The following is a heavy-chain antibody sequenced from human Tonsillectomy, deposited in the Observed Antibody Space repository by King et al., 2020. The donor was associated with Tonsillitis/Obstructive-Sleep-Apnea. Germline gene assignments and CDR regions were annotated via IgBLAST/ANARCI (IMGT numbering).Heavy chain of an antibody. CDR3: APGRATWNPSDGFDI. Sequence: VKLVQSGGGVVQPGRSLRISCAASGFTFNNYGMHWVRQAPGRGLEWVALIWYDGSKKYYADSVKGRFTISRDNSKSTLYLQMNSLRAEDSALYSCAPGRATWNPSDGFDIGGQGTVVTVSS. CDR2: IWYDGSKK. V-gene: IGHV3-33*01. CDR1: GFTFNNYG. D-gene: IGHD1-1*01. J-gene: IGHJ3*02.